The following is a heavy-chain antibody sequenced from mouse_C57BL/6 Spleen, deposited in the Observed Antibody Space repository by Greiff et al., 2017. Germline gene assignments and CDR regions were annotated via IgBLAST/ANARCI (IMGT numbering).Heavy chain of an antibody. V-gene: IGHV1-61*01. D-gene: IGHD2-1*01. J-gene: IGHJ3*01. CDR3: EREGDYGNIFAY. CDR1: GYTFTSYW. Sequence: VQLQQPGAELVRPGSSVKLSCKASGYTFTSYWMDWVKQRPGQGLEWIGNIYPSDSETHYNQKFKDKATLTVDKSSSTAYMQLSSLTSEDSAVYYCEREGDYGNIFAYWGQGTLVTVSA. CDR2: IYPSDSET.